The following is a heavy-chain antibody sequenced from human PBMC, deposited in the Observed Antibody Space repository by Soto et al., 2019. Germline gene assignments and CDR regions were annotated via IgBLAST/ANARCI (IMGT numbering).Heavy chain of an antibody. Sequence: SETLSLTCTVSGGSISSGGYYWSWIRQHPGKGLEWIGYIYYSGSTYYNPSLKSRVTISVDTSKNQFSLKLSSVTAADTAVYYCARGLVYYDSSDYYVSSFDYWGQGTLVTVSS. V-gene: IGHV4-31*03. D-gene: IGHD3-22*01. J-gene: IGHJ4*02. CDR3: ARGLVYYDSSDYYVSSFDY. CDR1: GGSISSGGYY. CDR2: IYYSGST.